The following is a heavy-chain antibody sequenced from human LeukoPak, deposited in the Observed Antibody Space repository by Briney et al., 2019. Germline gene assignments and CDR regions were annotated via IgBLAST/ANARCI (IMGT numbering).Heavy chain of an antibody. D-gene: IGHD1-1*01. CDR3: ARVGDKENAGLY. Sequence: ASVKVSRKASGYTFTSYYMHWVRQAPGQGLEWMGIINPSGGSTSYAQKFQGRVTMTRDMSTSTVYMELSSLRSEDTAVYYCARVGDKENAGLYWGQGTLVTVSS. J-gene: IGHJ4*02. V-gene: IGHV1-46*01. CDR2: INPSGGST. CDR1: GYTFTSYY.